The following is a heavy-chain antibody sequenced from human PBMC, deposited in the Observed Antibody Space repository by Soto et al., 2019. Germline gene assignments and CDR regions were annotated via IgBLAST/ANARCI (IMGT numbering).Heavy chain of an antibody. CDR2: SYYSGST. V-gene: IGHV4-31*03. CDR1: GGSISSGGYY. CDR3: ARRTVIRGPLQSQRWYYFDY. D-gene: IGHD3-22*01. Sequence: QVQLQESGPGLVKPSQTLSLTCTVSGGSISSGGYYWSWIRQHPGKGLEWIGYSYYSGSTYYNPSLQSRVTISVDTSKNQFSLKLSSVTAADTAVYYCARRTVIRGPLQSQRWYYFDYWGQGTLVTVSS. J-gene: IGHJ4*02.